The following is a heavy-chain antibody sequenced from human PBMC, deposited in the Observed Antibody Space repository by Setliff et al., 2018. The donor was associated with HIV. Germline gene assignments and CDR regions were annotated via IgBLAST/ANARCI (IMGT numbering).Heavy chain of an antibody. D-gene: IGHD3-3*01. Sequence: TLSLTCSVSGATISRHFWSWIRQSPGKGLEWIGTIYDSGVTKYNSSLQTRVRVSVDTSKSHLSLSLTSVTPADTAVYYCTRRQWGTSGYYEFFQQWGQGSLVTVSS. CDR2: IYDSGVT. CDR1: GATISRHF. J-gene: IGHJ1*01. V-gene: IGHV4-59*11. CDR3: TRRQWGTSGYYEFFQQ.